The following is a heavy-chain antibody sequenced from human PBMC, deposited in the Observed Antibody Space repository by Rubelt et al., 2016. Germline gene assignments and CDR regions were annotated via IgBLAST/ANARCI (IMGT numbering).Heavy chain of an antibody. J-gene: IGHJ4*02. V-gene: IGHV4-31*03. CDR2: IYYSGRT. D-gene: IGHD2/OR15-2a*01. CDR1: GGPISSGGYY. Sequence: QVQLQESGPGLVKPSQTLSLTCTVSGGPISSGGYYWSWIRQHPGKGLEWIGYIYYSGRTYYNPYPNGRVTISVDPSKNQFSLKLSSVTAADTAVYYCARDSGSRIFDYWGQGTLVTVSS. CDR3: ARDSGSRIFDY.